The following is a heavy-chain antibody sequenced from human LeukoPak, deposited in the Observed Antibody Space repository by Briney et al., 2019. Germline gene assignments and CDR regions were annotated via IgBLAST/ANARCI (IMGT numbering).Heavy chain of an antibody. V-gene: IGHV4-31*03. Sequence: PSETLSLTCTVSGDSISSGGYYWSWIRQHPGKGLEWIGYIYYSGSAYYNPFLKSRVSISVDTSKNQFSLKLTSVTAADTALYFCARDYSRGYAWFDPRGQGILVTVSS. CDR1: GDSISSGGYY. CDR2: IYYSGSA. D-gene: IGHD5-12*01. J-gene: IGHJ5*02. CDR3: ARDYSRGYAWFDP.